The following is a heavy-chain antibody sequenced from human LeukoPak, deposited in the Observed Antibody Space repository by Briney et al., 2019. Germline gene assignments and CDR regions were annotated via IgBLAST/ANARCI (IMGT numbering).Heavy chain of an antibody. J-gene: IGHJ3*02. CDR2: IYYSGST. D-gene: IGHD2-21*01. V-gene: IGHV4-59*08. CDR1: GGSISSYY. CDR3: ARRDLWPDAFDI. Sequence: SETLSLTCTVSGGSISSYYWSWIRQPPGKGLEWIEYIYYSGSTNYNPSLKSRVTISVDTSKNQFSLKLSSVTAADTAVYYCARRDLWPDAFDIWGQGTMVTVSS.